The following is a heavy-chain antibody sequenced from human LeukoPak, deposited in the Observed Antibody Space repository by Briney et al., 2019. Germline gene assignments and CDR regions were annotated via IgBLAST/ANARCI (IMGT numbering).Heavy chain of an antibody. J-gene: IGHJ4*02. CDR2: IYHSGST. CDR1: GGSIRSGGYS. Sequence: KTSETLSLTCAVSGGSIRSGGYSWSWIRQPPGKGLEWIGYIYHSGSTYYNPSLKSRVTISVDRSKNQFSLKLSSVTAADTAVCYCARAMSGYLSYWGQGTLVTVSS. D-gene: IGHD5-12*01. CDR3: ARAMSGYLSY. V-gene: IGHV4-30-2*01.